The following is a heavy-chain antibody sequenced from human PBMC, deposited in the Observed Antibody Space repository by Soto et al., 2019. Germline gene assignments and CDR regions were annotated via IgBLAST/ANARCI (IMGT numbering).Heavy chain of an antibody. CDR2: IIPILGIA. V-gene: IGHV1-69*02. CDR3: ARCITGTTYSYYYYYYMDV. CDR1: GGTFSSYT. D-gene: IGHD1-7*01. J-gene: IGHJ6*03. Sequence: ASVNVSCKASGGTFSSYTISWVRQAPGQGLEWMGRIIPILGIANYAQKFQGRVTITADKSTSTAYMELSSLRSEDTAVYYCARCITGTTYSYYYYYYMDVWGKGTTVTVSS.